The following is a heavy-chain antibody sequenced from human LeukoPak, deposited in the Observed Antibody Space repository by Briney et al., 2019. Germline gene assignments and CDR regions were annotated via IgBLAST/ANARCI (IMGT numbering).Heavy chain of an antibody. Sequence: PSETLSLTCTVSGGSISSYYWSWIRQPPGKGLEWIGYIYYSGSTNYNPSLKSRVTISVDTSKNQFSLKLSSVTAADTAVYYCARQGEGYDILTGYFYFDYWGQGTLVTVSS. CDR3: ARQGEGYDILTGYFYFDY. V-gene: IGHV4-59*08. D-gene: IGHD3-9*01. CDR1: GGSISSYY. CDR2: IYYSGST. J-gene: IGHJ4*02.